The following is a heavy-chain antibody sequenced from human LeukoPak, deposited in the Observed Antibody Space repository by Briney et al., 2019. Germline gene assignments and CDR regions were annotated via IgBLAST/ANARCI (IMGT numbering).Heavy chain of an antibody. J-gene: IGHJ4*02. V-gene: IGHV4-59*08. D-gene: IGHD5-24*01. Sequence: PSETLSLTCTVSGGSISSYYWSWIRQPPGKGLEWIGYINYSGSTNYNPSLKSRVTISVDTSKNQFSLKLSSLTAADTAVYYCARQGRRWDSCFDYWGQGTLVTVSS. CDR3: ARQGRRWDSCFDY. CDR1: GGSISSYY. CDR2: INYSGST.